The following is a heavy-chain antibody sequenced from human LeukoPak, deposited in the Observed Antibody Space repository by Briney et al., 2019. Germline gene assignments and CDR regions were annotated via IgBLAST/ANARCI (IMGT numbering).Heavy chain of an antibody. Sequence: PSETLSLTCTVSGGSISSSSYYWGWIRQPPGKGLEWIGSIYYSGSTYYNPSLKSRVTISVDTSKNQFSLKLSSVTAADTAVYYRARHAYKDFWSGYYLFDYWGQGTLVTVSS. CDR3: ARHAYKDFWSGYYLFDY. D-gene: IGHD3-3*02. J-gene: IGHJ4*02. V-gene: IGHV4-39*01. CDR1: GGSISSSSYY. CDR2: IYYSGST.